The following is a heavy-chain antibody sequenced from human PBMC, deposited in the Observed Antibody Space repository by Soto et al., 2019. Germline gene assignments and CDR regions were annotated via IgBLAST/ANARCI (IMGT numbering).Heavy chain of an antibody. CDR2: IYYSGST. J-gene: IGHJ4*02. CDR1: GGSISSYY. CDR3: ARDKSGFPIDY. V-gene: IGHV4-59*01. Sequence: SETLSLTCTVSGGSISSYYWSWIRQPPGKGLEWIGYIYYSGSTNYNPSLKSRVTISVDTSKNQFSLKLSSVTAADTAVYYCARDKSGFPIDYWGQGTLVTVS. D-gene: IGHD3-10*01.